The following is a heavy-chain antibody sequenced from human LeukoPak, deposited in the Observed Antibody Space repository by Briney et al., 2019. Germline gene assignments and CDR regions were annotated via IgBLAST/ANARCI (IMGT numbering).Heavy chain of an antibody. CDR3: ARGAPNYDFWSGYPNWFDP. CDR2: IYYSGST. Sequence: SETLSLTCTVSGGSISSGDYYWSWIRQPPGKGLEWIGYIYYSGSTHYNPSLKSRVTISVDTSKNQFSLELSSVTAADTAVYYCARGAPNYDFWSGYPNWFDPWGQGTLVTVSS. V-gene: IGHV4-30-4*02. D-gene: IGHD3-3*01. J-gene: IGHJ5*02. CDR1: GGSISSGDYY.